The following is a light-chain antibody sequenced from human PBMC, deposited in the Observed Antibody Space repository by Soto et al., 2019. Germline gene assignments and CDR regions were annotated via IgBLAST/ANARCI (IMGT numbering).Light chain of an antibody. Sequence: QSALTQPASVSGSPGQSITISCTGTSSDVGGYNYVSWFQQHPGKAPKLIIYAVSNRPSGIGDRFSGSKSGNTASLTISGLQAEDEADYYCTSYTSSNPWLFGGGTKLTVL. CDR1: SSDVGGYNY. J-gene: IGLJ3*02. V-gene: IGLV2-14*01. CDR2: AVS. CDR3: TSYTSSNPWL.